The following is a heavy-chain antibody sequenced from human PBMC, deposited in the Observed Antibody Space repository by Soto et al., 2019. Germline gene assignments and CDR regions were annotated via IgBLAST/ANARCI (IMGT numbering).Heavy chain of an antibody. D-gene: IGHD6-13*01. CDR3: ARDLAPWIAAAGTEGWFDP. J-gene: IGHJ5*02. V-gene: IGHV4-34*01. CDR2: INHSGST. CDR1: GGSFSGYY. Sequence: SETLSLTCAVYGGSFSGYYWSWSRQPPGKGLEWIGEINHSGSTNYNPSLKSRVTISVDTSKNQFSLKLSSVTAADTAVYYCARDLAPWIAAAGTEGWFDPWGQGTLVTVSS.